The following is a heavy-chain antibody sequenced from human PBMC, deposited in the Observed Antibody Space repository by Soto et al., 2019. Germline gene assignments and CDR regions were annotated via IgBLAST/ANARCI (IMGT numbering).Heavy chain of an antibody. Sequence: QVQLVQSGAEVKKPGSSVKVSCKASGGTFSSYAISWVRQAPGQGLEWMGGIIPIFGTANYAQKFQGRVTIXXDXSXXTAYMELSSLRSEDTAVYYCARGMRGNYYDNYFDYWGQGTLVTVSS. D-gene: IGHD3-22*01. J-gene: IGHJ4*02. V-gene: IGHV1-69*12. CDR1: GGTFSSYA. CDR3: ARGMRGNYYDNYFDY. CDR2: IIPIFGTA.